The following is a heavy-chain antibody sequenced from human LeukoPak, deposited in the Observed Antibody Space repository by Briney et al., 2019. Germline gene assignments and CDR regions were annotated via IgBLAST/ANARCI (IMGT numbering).Heavy chain of an antibody. J-gene: IGHJ4*02. Sequence: PGGSLRLSCAASGFIFTNYYMSWVRQAPGKGLEWVANIKQDGSEKYYVDSVKGRFTISRDNAKNSLYLQMNSLRAEDTAVYYCARDLAYCGGDCYSGYFDYWGQGTLVTVSS. V-gene: IGHV3-7*01. CDR3: ARDLAYCGGDCYSGYFDY. CDR1: GFIFTNYY. D-gene: IGHD2-21*02. CDR2: IKQDGSEK.